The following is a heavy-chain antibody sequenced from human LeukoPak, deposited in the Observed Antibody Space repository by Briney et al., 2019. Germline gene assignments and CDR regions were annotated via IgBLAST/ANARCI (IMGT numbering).Heavy chain of an antibody. V-gene: IGHV3-53*01. CDR3: ARYGGSGTYFFDY. D-gene: IGHD3-10*01. J-gene: IGHJ4*02. CDR2: FYSGGNT. CDR1: GFTFDDYT. Sequence: PGGSLRLSCAAPGFTFDDYTMHWVRQAPGKGLEWVSVFYSGGNTYYPDSVKGRFTISRDTSKNTLYLQMDSLRAEDTAVYYCARYGGSGTYFFDYWGQGNLVTVSS.